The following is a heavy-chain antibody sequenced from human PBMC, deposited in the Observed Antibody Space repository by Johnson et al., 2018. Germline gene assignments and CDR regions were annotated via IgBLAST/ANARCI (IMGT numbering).Heavy chain of an antibody. D-gene: IGHD4-11*01. Sequence: QVQLQESGPGLVKPSQTLSLTCTVSVGSISSGGYYWSWIRQPAGKGLEWIGRISISGSPNSNPPLTSRVPISIDTLKNQFSLKRNSVTAAATAVYYGARDYRAGGTATDYYYYSYMDVWGKGTTVTVSS. CDR3: ARDYRAGGTATDYYYYSYMDV. CDR1: VGSISSGGYY. V-gene: IGHV4-61*02. CDR2: ISISGSP. J-gene: IGHJ6*03.